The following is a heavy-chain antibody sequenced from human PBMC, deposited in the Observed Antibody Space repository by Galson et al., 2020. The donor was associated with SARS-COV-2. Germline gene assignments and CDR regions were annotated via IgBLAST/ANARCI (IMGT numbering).Heavy chain of an antibody. CDR2: INSDGSST. V-gene: IGHV3-74*01. CDR1: GFTFSSSW. D-gene: IGHD6-19*01. J-gene: IGHJ4*02. CDR3: ARVGTRSGWKYYFDY. Sequence: TGGSLRLSCAASGFTFSSSWMHWVRQAPGKGLVWVSRINSDGSSTSYADSVKVRFTISRDNAKNTLYLQMNSLRAEDTAVYYCARVGTRSGWKYYFDYWGQGTLVTVSS.